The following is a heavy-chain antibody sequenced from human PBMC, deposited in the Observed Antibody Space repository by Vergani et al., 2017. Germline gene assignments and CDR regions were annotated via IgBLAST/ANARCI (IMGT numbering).Heavy chain of an antibody. V-gene: IGHV4-59*01. D-gene: IGHD3-22*01. CDR3: ARDRYDSSGYYLDY. CDR1: GGSISSYY. Sequence: QVQLQESGPGLVKPSETLSLTCTVSGGSISSYYWGWIRQPPGKGLEWIGYIYYSGSTNYNPSLKSRVTISVDTSKNQFSLKLSSVTAADTAVYYCARDRYDSSGYYLDYWGQGTLVTVSS. J-gene: IGHJ4*02. CDR2: IYYSGST.